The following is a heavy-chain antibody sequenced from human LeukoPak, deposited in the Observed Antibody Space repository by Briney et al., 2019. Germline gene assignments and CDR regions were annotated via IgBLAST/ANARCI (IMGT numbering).Heavy chain of an antibody. Sequence: GGSLRLSCAASGNYWMHWVRQAPGKGRVWVSHINSDGSWTSYADSVKGRFTISKDNAKNTVYLQMNSLRAEDTAVYYCVSFYKTYWGRGTLVTVSS. J-gene: IGHJ4*02. V-gene: IGHV3-74*01. CDR1: GNYW. CDR2: INSDGSWT. CDR3: VSFYKTY. D-gene: IGHD2/OR15-2a*01.